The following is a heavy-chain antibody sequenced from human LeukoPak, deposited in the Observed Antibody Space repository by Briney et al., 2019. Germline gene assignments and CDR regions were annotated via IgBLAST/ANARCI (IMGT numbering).Heavy chain of an antibody. CDR3: ARRAGGYSHPYDY. D-gene: IGHD4-23*01. CDR1: GFIVSDNY. J-gene: IGHJ4*02. V-gene: IGHV3-53*01. CDR2: IYSGGST. Sequence: GGYLRLSCAVSGFIVSDNYMSWVRQAPGKGLEWVSLIYSGGSTYYADSVKGRFTISRDNSKNTLYLHMNSLRAEDTAVYYCARRAGGYSHPYDYWGQGTLVTVSS.